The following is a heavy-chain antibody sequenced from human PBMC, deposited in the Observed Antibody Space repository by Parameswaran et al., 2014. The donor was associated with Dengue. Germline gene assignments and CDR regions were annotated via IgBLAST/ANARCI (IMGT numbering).Heavy chain of an antibody. CDR3: ARPNYGDYALRFDY. CDR2: IYPGDSDT. V-gene: IGHV5-51*01. Sequence: VRQMPGKGLDGMGIIYPGDSDTRYSPSFQGQVTISADKSISTAYLQWSSLKASDTAMYYCARPNYGDYALRFDYWGQGTLVTVSS. J-gene: IGHJ4*02. D-gene: IGHD4-17*01.